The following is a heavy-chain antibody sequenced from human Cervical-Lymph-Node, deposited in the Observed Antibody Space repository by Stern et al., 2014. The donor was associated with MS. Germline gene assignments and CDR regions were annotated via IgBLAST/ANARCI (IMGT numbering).Heavy chain of an antibody. CDR2: INAGNGKT. J-gene: IGHJ4*02. Sequence: VQLVESGAEVKKPGASVKVSCKASGYTFTSYGMNWVRQAPGQRLEWMGWINAGNGKTKYSPKFQGRVTITRDKSANTAYMELTSLRSEDTAVYHCARGGYFDSSGYLSYWGQGTLVTVSS. D-gene: IGHD3-22*01. V-gene: IGHV1-3*01. CDR1: GYTFTSYG. CDR3: ARGGYFDSSGYLSY.